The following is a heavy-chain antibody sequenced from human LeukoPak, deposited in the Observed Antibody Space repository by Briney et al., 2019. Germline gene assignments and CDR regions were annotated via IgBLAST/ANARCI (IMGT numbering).Heavy chain of an antibody. Sequence: PSETLSLTCAVYGGSFSGYYWSWIRQPPGKGLEWIGEINHSGSTNYNPSLKSRVTILVNTSKNQFSLTLSSVTAADTAVYYCARGGITLWSGELLFYYSGMDVWGQGTTVTVSS. V-gene: IGHV4-34*01. J-gene: IGHJ6*02. CDR2: INHSGST. D-gene: IGHD3-3*01. CDR3: ARGGITLWSGELLFYYSGMDV. CDR1: GGSFSGYY.